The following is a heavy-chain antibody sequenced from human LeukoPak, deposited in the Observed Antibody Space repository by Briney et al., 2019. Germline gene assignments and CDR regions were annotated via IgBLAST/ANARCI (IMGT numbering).Heavy chain of an antibody. CDR1: GYTFTSYY. Sequence: ASVKVSCKASGYTFTSYYMHWVRQAPGQGLEWMGIINPSGGSTSYAQKFQGRVTMTRDTSTSTVYMELSSLRSEDTAVYYCARDSEGPEYSYGSYNFDYWGQGTLVTVSS. CDR2: INPSGGST. D-gene: IGHD5-18*01. J-gene: IGHJ4*02. CDR3: ARDSEGPEYSYGSYNFDY. V-gene: IGHV1-46*01.